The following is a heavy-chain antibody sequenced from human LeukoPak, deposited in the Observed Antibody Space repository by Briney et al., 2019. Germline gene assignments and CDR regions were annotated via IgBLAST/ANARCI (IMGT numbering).Heavy chain of an antibody. CDR1: GFTFSSYA. D-gene: IGHD1-26*01. Sequence: GGSLRLSCAASGFTFSSYAMSWVRQAPGKGLEWVSAISGSGGSTYYADSVKGRFTISRDNSKNTLYLQMNSLRAEDTAVYYYAKEIHPGIVGATAYWGQGTLVTVSS. V-gene: IGHV3-23*01. J-gene: IGHJ4*02. CDR2: ISGSGGST. CDR3: AKEIHPGIVGATAY.